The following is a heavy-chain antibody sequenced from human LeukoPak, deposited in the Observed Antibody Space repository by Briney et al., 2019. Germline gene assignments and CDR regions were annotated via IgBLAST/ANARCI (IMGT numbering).Heavy chain of an antibody. CDR2: INHSGSA. CDR1: GFTFRTSW. J-gene: IGHJ4*02. Sequence: GSLRLSCGASGFTFRTSWMHWLRQAPGKGLEWIGEINHSGSANSNPSLKSRVTISGDMSTNQFSLKLSSVTAADTAVYYCARGRGSYYNSWGQGTMVTVSS. V-gene: IGHV4-34*08. D-gene: IGHD3-10*01. CDR3: ARGRGSYYNS.